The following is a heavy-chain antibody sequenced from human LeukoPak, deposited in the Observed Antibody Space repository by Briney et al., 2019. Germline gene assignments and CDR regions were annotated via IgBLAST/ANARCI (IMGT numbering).Heavy chain of an antibody. V-gene: IGHV3-30*02. D-gene: IGHD3-3*01. CDR1: GFTFSNYD. CDR3: AKDQRAHFGVLICSYMDV. J-gene: IGHJ6*03. Sequence: GSLRLSCAASGFTFSNYDMHWVRAAPGKGLEWVASIRYDGSNKYYADSVKGQFTISRDNSKNTLYLQMNILRAEDTAVYYCAKDQRAHFGVLICSYMDVWGKGSTVTVSS. CDR2: IRYDGSNK.